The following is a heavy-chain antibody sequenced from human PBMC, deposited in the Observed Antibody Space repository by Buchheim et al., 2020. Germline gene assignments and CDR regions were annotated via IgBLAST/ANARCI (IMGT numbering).Heavy chain of an antibody. Sequence: QVQLQQWGAGLLKPSETLSLTCAVYGGSFSGYYWSWIRQPPGKGLEWIGEINPSGSTNYNPSLKSRVTISVDTSKNQFSLKLSSVTAADTAVYYCARGRRTIFGVVIPWNWFDPWGQGTL. D-gene: IGHD3-3*01. CDR2: INPSGST. V-gene: IGHV4-34*01. CDR1: GGSFSGYY. CDR3: ARGRRTIFGVVIPWNWFDP. J-gene: IGHJ5*02.